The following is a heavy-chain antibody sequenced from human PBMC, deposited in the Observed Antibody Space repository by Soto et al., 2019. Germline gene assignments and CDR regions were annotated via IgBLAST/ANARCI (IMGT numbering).Heavy chain of an antibody. CDR3: AKADSNYAGRFSYYYMDV. V-gene: IGHV1-18*01. CDR1: GYTFRSYG. J-gene: IGHJ6*03. CDR2: ISGYNGNT. Sequence: QVQLVQSGTEVKKPVASVKVSCKASGYTFRSYGISWVRQAPGQGPEWMGWISGYNGNTHYPQKFQGKVTMTTDTSTSTAYMELRSLRSDDTAVYYCAKADSNYAGRFSYYYMDVWGNGTLVTVSS. D-gene: IGHD4-4*01.